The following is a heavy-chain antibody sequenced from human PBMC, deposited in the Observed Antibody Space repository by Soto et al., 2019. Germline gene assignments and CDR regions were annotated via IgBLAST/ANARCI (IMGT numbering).Heavy chain of an antibody. CDR3: ARDIGSYAYGEGY. D-gene: IGHD3-10*01. CDR2: VYSSGTT. Sequence: SETLSLTCSDSGGSVNSDWWSWIRQHAGKGLEWIGRVYSSGTTDYNPSLNSRATLSVATSKNQFSLKLSSVTAADTAVYCCARDIGSYAYGEGYWGQGMQVTVSS. V-gene: IGHV4-4*07. J-gene: IGHJ4*02. CDR1: GGSVNSDW.